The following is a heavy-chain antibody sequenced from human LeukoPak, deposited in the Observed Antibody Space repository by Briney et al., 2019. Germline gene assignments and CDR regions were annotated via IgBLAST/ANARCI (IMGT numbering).Heavy chain of an antibody. V-gene: IGHV1-69*05. CDR2: IIPIFGTA. J-gene: IGHJ5*02. CDR1: GGTFSSYA. D-gene: IGHD3-3*01. CDR3: ARDTSWSGYSGWFDP. Sequence: SVKVSCKASGGTFSSYAISWVRQAPGQGLEWMGGIIPIFGTANYAQKFQGRDTITTDESTSTAYMELSSLRSEDTAVYYCARDTSWSGYSGWFDPWGQGTLVTVSS.